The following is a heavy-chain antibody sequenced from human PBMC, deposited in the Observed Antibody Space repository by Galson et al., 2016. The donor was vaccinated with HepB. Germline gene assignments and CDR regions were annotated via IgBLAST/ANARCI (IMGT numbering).Heavy chain of an antibody. CDR1: GFTFSSYS. V-gene: IGHV3-21*01. Sequence: SLRLSCAASGFTFSSYSMNWVRQAPGKGLEWVSSISSSSSYIYYADSLKGRFTISRDNAKNSLYLQMNSLRAEDTAVYYCASHFVTTLDYWGQGTLVTVSS. D-gene: IGHD4-17*01. CDR3: ASHFVTTLDY. J-gene: IGHJ4*02. CDR2: ISSSSSYI.